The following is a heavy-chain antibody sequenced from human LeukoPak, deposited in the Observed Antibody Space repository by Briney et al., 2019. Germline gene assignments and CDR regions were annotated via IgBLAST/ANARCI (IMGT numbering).Heavy chain of an antibody. V-gene: IGHV3-48*04. CDR2: ISSSGSPI. Sequence: PGGSLRLSCAASGFTFSSYSMNWVRQAPGKGLEWVSYISSSGSPIYYADSVKGRFTISRDNANNSLFLQMNSLRAEDTAVYYCARGSFLITFGGFIGWGQGTLVTVSS. CDR3: ARGSFLITFGGFIG. D-gene: IGHD3-16*02. CDR1: GFTFSSYS. J-gene: IGHJ4*02.